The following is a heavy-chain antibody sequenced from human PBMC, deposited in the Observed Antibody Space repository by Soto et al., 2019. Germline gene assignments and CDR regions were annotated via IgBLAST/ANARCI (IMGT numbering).Heavy chain of an antibody. D-gene: IGHD1-26*01. CDR3: VKVHGPVG. CDR2: ISGSGSNT. CDR1: GFTFSSHA. Sequence: EVQLLESGGGLVQPGESLRLSCAASGFTFSSHAMTWVRQAPGKGLEWVSLISGSGSNTFYADSVKGRFTISRDNSKNTLDLQMNGLRAEDTAVYYCVKVHGPVGWGQGTLVTVSS. V-gene: IGHV3-23*01. J-gene: IGHJ4*02.